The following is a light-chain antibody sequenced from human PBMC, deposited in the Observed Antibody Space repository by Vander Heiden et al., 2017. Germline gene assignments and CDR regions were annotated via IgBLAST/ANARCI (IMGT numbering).Light chain of an antibody. V-gene: IGKV4-1*01. CDR1: QRVLYSSNNKNY. J-gene: IGKJ4*01. CDR2: WAS. CDR3: QQYYSTPLT. Sequence: DIVMTQSPDSLAVSLGARATINCKPSQRVLYSSNNKNYLAWYQQKPGQPPKLLIYWASTRESGVPDRFSGSGSGTDFTLTISRLQAEDVAVYYCQQYYSTPLTFGGGTKVEIK.